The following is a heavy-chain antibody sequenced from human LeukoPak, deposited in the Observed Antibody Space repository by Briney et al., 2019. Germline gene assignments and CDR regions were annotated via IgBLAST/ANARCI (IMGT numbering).Heavy chain of an antibody. CDR3: ARDPSTTLDTAMVRGGYYYYMDV. CDR1: GGTFSSYA. Sequence: SVKVSCKASGGTFSSYAISWVRQAPGQGLEWMGGIIPIFGTANYAQKFQGRVTITADESTSTAYMELSSLRSEDTAVYYCARDPSTTLDTAMVRGGYYYYMDVWGKGTTVTVSS. D-gene: IGHD5-18*01. J-gene: IGHJ6*03. CDR2: IIPIFGTA. V-gene: IGHV1-69*01.